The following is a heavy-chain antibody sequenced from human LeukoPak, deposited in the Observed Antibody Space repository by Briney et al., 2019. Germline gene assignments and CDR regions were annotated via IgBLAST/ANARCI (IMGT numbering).Heavy chain of an antibody. D-gene: IGHD6-19*01. CDR3: ARDSTGNQNGQIDSSGWYFDY. Sequence: PSQTLSLTCTVSGGSISSGDYYWSWIRQPPGKGLEWIGYIYYSGSTYYTPSLKSRVTISVDTSKNQFSLKLSSVTAADTAVYYCARDSTGNQNGQIDSSGWYFDYWGQGTLVTASS. J-gene: IGHJ4*02. CDR1: GGSISSGDYY. V-gene: IGHV4-30-4*08. CDR2: IYYSGST.